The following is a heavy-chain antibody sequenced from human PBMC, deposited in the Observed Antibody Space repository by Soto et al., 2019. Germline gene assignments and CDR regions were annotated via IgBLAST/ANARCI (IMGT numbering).Heavy chain of an antibody. CDR1: GFTVSSNY. V-gene: IGHV3-53*04. D-gene: IGHD4-17*01. CDR3: ARVKSGTLRYFDY. CDR2: IYSGGST. Sequence: EVQLVESGGGLVQPGGSLRLSCAASGFTVSSNYMSWVRQAPGKGLEWVSVIYSGGSTYYADSVKGRFTISRHNSKNTLYLQMKSLGAEDTAGYYCARVKSGTLRYFDYWGQGTLVPVSS. J-gene: IGHJ4*02.